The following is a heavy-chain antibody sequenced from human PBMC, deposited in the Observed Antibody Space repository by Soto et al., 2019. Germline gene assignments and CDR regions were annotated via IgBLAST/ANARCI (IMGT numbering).Heavy chain of an antibody. CDR1: GFSLSTSGVG. CDR2: IYWNDDK. V-gene: IGHV2-5*01. CDR3: AHRRGYSSSWYGDYNWFDP. J-gene: IGHJ5*02. Sequence: XSGPTLVNPTQTLTLTCTFSGFSLSTSGVGVGWIRQPPGKALEWLALIYWNDDKRYSPSLKSRLTITKDTSKNQVVLTMTNMDPVDTATYYCAHRRGYSSSWYGDYNWFDPWGQGTLVTVSS. D-gene: IGHD6-13*01.